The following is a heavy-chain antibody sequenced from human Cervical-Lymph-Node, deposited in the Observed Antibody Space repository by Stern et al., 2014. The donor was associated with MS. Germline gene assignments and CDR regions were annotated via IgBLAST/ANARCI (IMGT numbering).Heavy chain of an antibody. J-gene: IGHJ5*02. V-gene: IGHV1-2*06. CDR2: MNPKTGDT. CDR1: GYTFTAYF. D-gene: IGHD3-10*01. CDR3: AILDRGFDP. Sequence: VQLGQSGAEVKKPGASVKVSCKTSGYTFTAYFVHWVRQAPGQGLEWVGRMNPKTGDTNYAQKFQDRVIMTRDTSINTAYMDLSGLTSDDTAIYYCAILDRGFDPWGQGTLVIVSS.